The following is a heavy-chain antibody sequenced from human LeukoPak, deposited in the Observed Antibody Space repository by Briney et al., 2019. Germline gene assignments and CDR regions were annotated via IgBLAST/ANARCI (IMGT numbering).Heavy chain of an antibody. CDR2: IIPIFGTA. CDR3: STYWRLRPFDH. CDR1: GGTFSSYA. Sequence: GASVKVSCKASGGTFSSYAISWVRQAPGQGLEWMGGIIPIFGTANYAQKFQGRVTITTDESTSTAYMELSSLRSEDTALYYCSTYWRLRPFDHWGQGTLVTVSS. J-gene: IGHJ4*02. V-gene: IGHV1-69*05. D-gene: IGHD3-3*01.